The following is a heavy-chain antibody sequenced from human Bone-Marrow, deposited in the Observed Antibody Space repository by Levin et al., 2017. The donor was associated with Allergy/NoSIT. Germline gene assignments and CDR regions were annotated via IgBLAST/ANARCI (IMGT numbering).Heavy chain of an antibody. V-gene: IGHV3-11*01. CDR1: GFTFSDFS. CDR3: ARDNNSASESFDY. Sequence: KTGGSLRLSCAASGFTFSDFSMTWIRQAPGKGLEWVSYISNGGRSIYHADSVKGRFTISRDNAKNSGEMQMNSLRAEDTAVYYCARDNNSASESFDYWGQGTLVTVSS. J-gene: IGHJ4*02. CDR2: ISNGGRSI. D-gene: IGHD2-2*01.